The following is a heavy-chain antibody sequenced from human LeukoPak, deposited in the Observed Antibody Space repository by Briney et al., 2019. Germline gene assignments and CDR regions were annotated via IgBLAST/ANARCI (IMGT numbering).Heavy chain of an antibody. CDR1: GFTFDDYA. CDR3: AKEHDYGDYGFFDP. D-gene: IGHD4-17*01. Sequence: GGSLRLSCAASGFTFDDYAMHWVRQAPGKGLEWVSGISWNSGSIGYADSVKGRFTISRDNAKNSLYLQMNSLRAEDTALYYCAKEHDYGDYGFFDPWGQGTLVTVSS. CDR2: ISWNSGSI. J-gene: IGHJ5*02. V-gene: IGHV3-9*01.